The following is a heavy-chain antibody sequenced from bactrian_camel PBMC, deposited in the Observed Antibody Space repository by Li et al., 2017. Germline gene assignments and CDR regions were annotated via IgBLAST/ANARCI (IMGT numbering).Heavy chain of an antibody. J-gene: IGHJ4*01. D-gene: IGHD7*01. CDR2: LWIGGATT. CDR1: WGFDDANAE. CDR3: AADQLYGTCRDVLDFPA. Sequence: VQLVESGGGSVQIGGSLTLVCAASWGFDDANAEWGWFRQRPGKDREGLAVLWIGGATTTYADSVKGRFIITRDKAKDLVYLQMNGLQPEDTGMYYCAADQLYGTCRDVLDFPARGQGTQVTVS. V-gene: IGHV3S66*01.